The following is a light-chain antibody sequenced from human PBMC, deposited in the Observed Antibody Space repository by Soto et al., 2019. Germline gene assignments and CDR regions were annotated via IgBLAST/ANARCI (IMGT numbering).Light chain of an antibody. Sequence: FSHSPRTPSFYPGGKATPPCRASQSVSGNYLAWYQQKPGQAPRLLIYGASTRATGIPDRFSVSGSGTDFTLTISRLEPEDFAVYYCQQSDTFGGGTKVDIK. J-gene: IGKJ4*01. V-gene: IGKV3-20*01. CDR2: GAS. CDR1: QSVSGNY. CDR3: QQSDT.